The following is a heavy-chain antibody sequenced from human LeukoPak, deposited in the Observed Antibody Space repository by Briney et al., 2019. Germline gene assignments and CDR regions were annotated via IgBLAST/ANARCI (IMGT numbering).Heavy chain of an antibody. V-gene: IGHV3-23*01. CDR1: GFTFSSYA. J-gene: IGHJ4*02. Sequence: GGSLRLSCAASGFTFSSYAMSWVRQAPGKGLEWVSAISGSGGSTYYADSVQGRFTISRDNSKNTLYLQMNSLTAEDTAVYYCAKDGTYSSGWYQYYFNDWGQGTLVTVSS. CDR2: ISGSGGST. CDR3: AKDGTYSSGWYQYYFND. D-gene: IGHD6-19*01.